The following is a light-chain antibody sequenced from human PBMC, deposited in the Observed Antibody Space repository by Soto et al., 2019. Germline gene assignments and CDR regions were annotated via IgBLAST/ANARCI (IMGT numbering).Light chain of an antibody. V-gene: IGKV3-15*01. J-gene: IGKJ4*01. CDR1: QTISNT. CDR3: QYYNNWLAT. CDR2: AAS. Sequence: RSPATLSVSPGDKVSLSCRANQTISNTLAWYQQKPGQAPRLLIYAASTRASGVSARFSGSGSGTEFTLTISSLQSEDFTIYYCQYYNNWLATFGGGTKVDIK.